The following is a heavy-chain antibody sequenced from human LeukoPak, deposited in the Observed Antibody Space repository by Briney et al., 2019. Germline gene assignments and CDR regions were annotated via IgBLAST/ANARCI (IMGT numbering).Heavy chain of an antibody. CDR2: IKQDGSEK. CDR3: ARLRDGYNYYYYYYMDV. D-gene: IGHD5-24*01. J-gene: IGHJ6*03. V-gene: IGHV3-7*01. CDR1: GFTFSSYW. Sequence: PGGSLRLSCAASGFTFSSYWMSWVRQAPGKGLEWVANIKQDGSEKYYVDSVKGRFTISRDNAKNSLYLQMNSLRAEDTAVCYCARLRDGYNYYYYYYMDVWGKGTTVTVSS.